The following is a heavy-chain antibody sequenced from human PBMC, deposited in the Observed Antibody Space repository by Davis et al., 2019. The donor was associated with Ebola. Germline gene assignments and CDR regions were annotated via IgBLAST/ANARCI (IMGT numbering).Heavy chain of an antibody. CDR1: GGTFSSYA. CDR3: ARDSSGQLWPDTGWFDP. CDR2: IIPILGIA. J-gene: IGHJ5*02. V-gene: IGHV1-69*04. D-gene: IGHD5-18*01. Sequence: AASVKVSCKAPGGTFSSYAISWVRQAPGQGLEWMGRIIPILGIANYAQKFQGRVTITADKSTSTAYMELSSLRSEDTAVYYCARDSSGQLWPDTGWFDPWGQGTLVTVSS.